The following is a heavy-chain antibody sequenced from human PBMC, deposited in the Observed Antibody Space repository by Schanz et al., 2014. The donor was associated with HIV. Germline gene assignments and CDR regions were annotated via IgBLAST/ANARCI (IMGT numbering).Heavy chain of an antibody. J-gene: IGHJ2*01. Sequence: QVQLVESRGGVVQPGRSLRLSCAASGFTFSLYGMHWVRQAPGKGLEWVARISPDGDTQHYADSLKGRFTISRDNFKNTLDLQMDSLRPDDTAVYYCAKGYTSSSVFNLWGRGTLVTVSS. CDR2: ISPDGDTQ. CDR1: GFTFSLYG. V-gene: IGHV3-30*18. D-gene: IGHD6-6*01. CDR3: AKGYTSSSVFNL.